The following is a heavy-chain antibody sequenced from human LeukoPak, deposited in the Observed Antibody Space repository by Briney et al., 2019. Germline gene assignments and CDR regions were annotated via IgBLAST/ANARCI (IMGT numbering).Heavy chain of an antibody. J-gene: IGHJ3*02. V-gene: IGHV4-39*01. CDR2: IYYSGST. CDR3: ARLPTFDAFDI. Sequence: SETLSLTCTVSGGSINSGSCYWGWIRQPPGKGLEWIGNIYYSGSTYYNPSLKSRVTISVDTSKNQFSLRLSSVTAADTAVYYCARLPTFDAFDIWGQGTMVTVSS. CDR1: GGSINSGSCY. D-gene: IGHD2/OR15-2a*01.